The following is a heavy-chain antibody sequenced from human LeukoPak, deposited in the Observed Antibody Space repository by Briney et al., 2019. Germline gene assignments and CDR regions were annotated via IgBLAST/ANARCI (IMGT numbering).Heavy chain of an antibody. Sequence: GGSLRLSCAASGFTFSSYAMSWVRQAPGKGLEWVGRIKSKTDGGTTDYAAPVKGRFTISRDDSKNTLYLQMNSLRAEDTAVYYCAGGPSYYYDSRWFDPWGQGTLVTVSS. CDR2: IKSKTDGGTT. CDR1: GFTFSSYA. J-gene: IGHJ5*02. V-gene: IGHV3-15*01. D-gene: IGHD3-22*01. CDR3: AGGPSYYYDSRWFDP.